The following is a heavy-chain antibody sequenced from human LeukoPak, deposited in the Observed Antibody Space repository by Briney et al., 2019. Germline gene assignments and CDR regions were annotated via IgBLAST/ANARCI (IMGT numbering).Heavy chain of an antibody. V-gene: IGHV1-8*03. J-gene: IGHJ4*02. D-gene: IGHD2/OR15-2a*01. CDR3: ARGFRRSRQFDY. Sequence: ASVKVSCKASGYTFTSYDINWVRQATGQGLEWMGWMNPNSGNTGYAQKFQGRVTITRNTSISTAYMELSSLRSEDTAVYYCARGFRRSRQFDYWGQGTLVTVSS. CDR2: MNPNSGNT. CDR1: GYTFTSYD.